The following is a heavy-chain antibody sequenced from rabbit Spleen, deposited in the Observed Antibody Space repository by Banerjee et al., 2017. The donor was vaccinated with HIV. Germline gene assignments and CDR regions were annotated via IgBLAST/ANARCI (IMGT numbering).Heavy chain of an antibody. D-gene: IGHD1-1*01. CDR1: GVSLNDKDV. Sequence: QEQLEESGGDLVKPEGSLTLTCTASGVSLNDKDVMCWVRQAPGKGLEWIACINIVTGKSVYASWAKGRFTMSRTSSTTVTLQMTSLTAADTATYFCARNYVNAFDPWGPGTLVTVS. V-gene: IGHV1S45*01. CDR2: INIVTGKS. CDR3: ARNYVNAFDP. J-gene: IGHJ2*01.